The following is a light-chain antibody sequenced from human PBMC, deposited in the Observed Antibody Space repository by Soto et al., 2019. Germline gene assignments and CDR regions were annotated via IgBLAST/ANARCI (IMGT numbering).Light chain of an antibody. Sequence: DIVMTQSPDSLAVSLGERATINCKSSQSVLYSSNSKNYLAWYQQKPGQPPKLLFSWASTRESGVPDRFSGSGSGTEFTLTISSLQAEDEAFYYCQQFYSTPQTFGEGTKVEIK. V-gene: IGKV4-1*01. CDR1: QSVLYSSNSKNY. CDR2: WAS. J-gene: IGKJ1*01. CDR3: QQFYSTPQT.